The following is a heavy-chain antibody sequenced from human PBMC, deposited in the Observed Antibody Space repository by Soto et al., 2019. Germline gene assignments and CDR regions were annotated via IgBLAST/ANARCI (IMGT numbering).Heavy chain of an antibody. V-gene: IGHV1-45*02. CDR1: GNTFTYRY. J-gene: IGHJ4*02. Sequence: QMQLVQSGAEVKKTGSSVTVSCKALGNTFTYRYLHWVRQAPAQALEWMGWITPFSGDVHYAQKFQERVTITRDRSINTAYMQMSSLRSEDTAMYFCASGGAGSGPFTWELPDHWGQGTLVTVSS. CDR2: ITPFSGDV. CDR3: ASGGAGSGPFTWELPDH. D-gene: IGHD1-26*01.